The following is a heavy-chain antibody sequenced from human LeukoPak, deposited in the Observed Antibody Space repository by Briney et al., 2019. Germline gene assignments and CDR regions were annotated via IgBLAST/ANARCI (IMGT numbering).Heavy chain of an antibody. CDR1: GFTFSSYG. CDR3: ARDTPMDWFRYYYYMDV. V-gene: IGHV3-48*04. Sequence: GGSLRLSCAASGFTFSSYGMSWVRQGPGKGQEWVSAISGSGSTIYYADSVKGRFTISRDNAKNSLYLQMNSLRAEDTAVYYCARDTPMDWFRYYYYMDVWGKGTTVTISS. J-gene: IGHJ6*03. D-gene: IGHD3/OR15-3a*01. CDR2: ISGSGSTI.